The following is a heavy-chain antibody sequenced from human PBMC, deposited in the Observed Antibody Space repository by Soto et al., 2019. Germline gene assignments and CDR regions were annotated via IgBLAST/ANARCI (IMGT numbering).Heavy chain of an antibody. D-gene: IGHD3-22*01. CDR3: AKDDRNYYDSSGYYF. Sequence: SETLSLTCAVYGGSFSGYYWSWIRQPPGKGLEWIGEINHSGSTNYNPSLKSRVTISVDTSKNQFSLKLSSVTAEDTAVYYCAKDDRNYYDSSGYYFWGQGTLVTVSS. J-gene: IGHJ4*02. CDR1: GGSFSGYY. CDR2: INHSGST. V-gene: IGHV4-34*01.